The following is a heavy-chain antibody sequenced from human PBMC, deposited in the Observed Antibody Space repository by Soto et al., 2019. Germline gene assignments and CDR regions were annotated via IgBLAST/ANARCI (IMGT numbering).Heavy chain of an antibody. D-gene: IGHD3-22*01. CDR2: ISSSSSTI. J-gene: IGHJ6*02. CDR3: ARVRYYYDSSGYYEDYYYYGMDV. V-gene: IGHV3-48*01. Sequence: PGGSLRLSCAASGFTFSSYSMNWVRQAPGKGLEWVSYISSSSSTIYYADSVKGRFTISRDNAKNSLYLQMNSLRAEDTAVYYCARVRYYYDSSGYYEDYYYYGMDVWGQGTTVTVSS. CDR1: GFTFSSYS.